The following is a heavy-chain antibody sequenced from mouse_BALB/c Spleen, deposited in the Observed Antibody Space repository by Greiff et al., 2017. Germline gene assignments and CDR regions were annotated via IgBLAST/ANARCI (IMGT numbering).Heavy chain of an antibody. D-gene: IGHD2-1*01. V-gene: IGHV1S137*01. CDR2: ISTYYGDA. Sequence: VQLQQSGAELVRPGVSVKISCKGSGYTFTDYAMHWVKQSHAKSLEWIGVISTYYGDASYNQKFKGKATMTVDKSSSTAYMQLSSLTSEDSAVYYCAPYGNYPAWFAYWGQGTLVTVSA. CDR3: APYGNYPAWFAY. CDR1: GYTFTDYA. J-gene: IGHJ3*01.